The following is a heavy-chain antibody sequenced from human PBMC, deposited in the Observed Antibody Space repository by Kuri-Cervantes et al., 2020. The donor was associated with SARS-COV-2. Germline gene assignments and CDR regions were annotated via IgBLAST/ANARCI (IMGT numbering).Heavy chain of an antibody. V-gene: IGHV4-38-2*02. J-gene: IGHJ3*02. CDR1: GYSISSGYY. Sequence: SETLSLTCTVSGYSISSGYYWGWIRQPPGKGLEWIGSIYHSGSTYYNPSLKSRVTISVDTSKNQFSLKLSSVTAADTAVYYCARDLTGGDDAFDIWGQGTMVTDSS. CDR2: IYHSGST. D-gene: IGHD7-27*01. CDR3: ARDLTGGDDAFDI.